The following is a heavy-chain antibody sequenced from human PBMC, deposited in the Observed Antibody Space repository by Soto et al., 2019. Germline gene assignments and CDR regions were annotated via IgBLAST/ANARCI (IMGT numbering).Heavy chain of an antibody. V-gene: IGHV4-38-2*01. CDR1: GYSISSGYY. Sequence: PSETLSLTCAVSGYSISSGYYWGWIRQPPGKGLEWIGSVYYSGSTNYNPSLKSRVTMSVDTSKNQFSLKLSSVTAADTAVYYCARYCSSVTCHRFDPWGQGTLVTVSS. J-gene: IGHJ5*02. D-gene: IGHD2-2*02. CDR2: VYYSGST. CDR3: ARYCSSVTCHRFDP.